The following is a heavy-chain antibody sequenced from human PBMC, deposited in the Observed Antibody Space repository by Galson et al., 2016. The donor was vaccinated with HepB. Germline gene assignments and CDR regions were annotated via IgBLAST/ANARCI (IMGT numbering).Heavy chain of an antibody. CDR1: GFTFSNFG. V-gene: IGHV3-30*18. D-gene: IGHD1-26*01. Sequence: SLRLSCAASGFTFSNFGMHWVRQAPGKGLEWVAVISYDETYKYYADSVKGRFTISRDNSKNTPYLQMNSLRPEETAVYYCAKDRPAYSGSYWGYFDYWGQGTLVTGSS. CDR2: ISYDETYK. J-gene: IGHJ4*01. CDR3: AKDRPAYSGSYWGYFDY.